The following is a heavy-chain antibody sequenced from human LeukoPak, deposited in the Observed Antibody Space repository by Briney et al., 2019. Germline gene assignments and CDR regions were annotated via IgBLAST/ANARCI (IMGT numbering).Heavy chain of an antibody. J-gene: IGHJ5*02. Sequence: SETLSLTCTVSGGSISSYYWNWIRQPPGKGLEWIGYIYYSGSTNYNPSLKSRVTISVDTSKNQFSLRLTSVTAADTAMYYCARGLPNVNVWFDPWGQGTLVTVSS. CDR2: IYYSGST. V-gene: IGHV4-59*12. CDR1: GGSISSYY. CDR3: ARGLPNVNVWFDP.